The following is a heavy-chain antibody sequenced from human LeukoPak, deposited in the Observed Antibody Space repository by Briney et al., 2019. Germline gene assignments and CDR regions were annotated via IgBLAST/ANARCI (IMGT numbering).Heavy chain of an antibody. CDR1: GFTFSRYD. V-gene: IGHV3-23*01. CDR3: ATPARGDFRSTFDY. D-gene: IGHD3-3*01. Sequence: GGTLRLSCAASGFTFSRYDMSWVRQAPGKGLEWVSAISGSGGSTYYADSAKGRSTITRDTSKNTLYLKMNSLRAEATAVYYCATPARGDFRSTFDYWGQGTLVTVSS. CDR2: ISGSGGST. J-gene: IGHJ4*02.